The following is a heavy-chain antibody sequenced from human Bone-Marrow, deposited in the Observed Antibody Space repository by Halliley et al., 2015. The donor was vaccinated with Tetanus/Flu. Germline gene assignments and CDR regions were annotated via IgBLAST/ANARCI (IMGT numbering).Heavy chain of an antibody. Sequence: SLRLSCAISGFSISNYWLSWVRQAPGKGLEWVACIKKDESEKYYVDSVKGRFTIPRDNAKNSMYLQMNSLRVEDTALYYCASLDTAMVQFVYWGQGTLVTVSS. J-gene: IGHJ4*02. CDR2: IKKDESEK. V-gene: IGHV3-7*03. D-gene: IGHD5-18*01. CDR3: ASLDTAMVQFVY. CDR1: GFSISNYW.